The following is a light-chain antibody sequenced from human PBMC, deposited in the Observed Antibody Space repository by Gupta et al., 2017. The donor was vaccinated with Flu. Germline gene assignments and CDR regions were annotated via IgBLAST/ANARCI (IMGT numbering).Light chain of an antibody. CDR1: QSISSY. CDR3: QQSYSTPFT. CDR2: AAS. Sequence: DIQTTPSPSSLSASVGDRATITCRASQSISSYLDWYQQKPGKAPKLLIYAASSLQSGIPARFSGSGSGTDFILTISSLQPEDFATYYCQQSYSTPFTFGPGTKLDIK. V-gene: IGKV1-39*01. J-gene: IGKJ3*01.